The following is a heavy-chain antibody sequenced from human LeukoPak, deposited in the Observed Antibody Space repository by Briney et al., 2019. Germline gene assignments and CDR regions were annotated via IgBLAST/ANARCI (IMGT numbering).Heavy chain of an antibody. CDR3: ARDLSHCSGGSCYSAHFDY. V-gene: IGHV3-74*01. CDR1: GFTFSDYW. Sequence: AGGSLRLSCVASGFTFSDYWMHWVRQAPGKGLVWVSRINTDMSSTICTDSVKGRFTISRDNAKNTLYLQMNSLRAEDTAVYYCARDLSHCSGGSCYSAHFDYWGLGTLVTVSS. J-gene: IGHJ4*02. D-gene: IGHD2-15*01. CDR2: INTDMSST.